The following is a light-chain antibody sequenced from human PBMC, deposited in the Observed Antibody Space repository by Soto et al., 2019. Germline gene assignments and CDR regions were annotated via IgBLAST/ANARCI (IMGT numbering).Light chain of an antibody. CDR1: QSVSNN. Sequence: EIVMTQSPATLSVSPGERATLSCRASQSVSNNLAWYQQKRGQAPRLLIYGASNRATGIPARFSGSGSGTDFTLTISSLEPEDFAVYYCQQRSNWPPITFGQGTRLEIK. V-gene: IGKV3-11*01. CDR3: QQRSNWPPIT. CDR2: GAS. J-gene: IGKJ5*01.